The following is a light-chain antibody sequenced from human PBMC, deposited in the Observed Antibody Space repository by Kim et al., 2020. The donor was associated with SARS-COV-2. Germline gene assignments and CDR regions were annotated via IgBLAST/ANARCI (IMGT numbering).Light chain of an antibody. J-gene: IGKJ1*01. CDR2: TAS. CDR3: QKYNDLPRT. Sequence: EIVMTQSPATLSVSPGERVTLSCRASQSISSNLGWYQQKPGQAPRLLIYTASTRANGIPARFSGSGSGTEFTLTISSLQSEDFAVYCCQKYNDLPRTFGQGTKVDIK. CDR1: QSISSN. V-gene: IGKV3-15*01.